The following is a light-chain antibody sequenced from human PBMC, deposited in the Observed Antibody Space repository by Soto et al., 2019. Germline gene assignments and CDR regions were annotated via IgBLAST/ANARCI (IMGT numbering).Light chain of an antibody. CDR1: SSDVGGYNY. J-gene: IGLJ1*01. CDR3: SSYTTSNTYV. CDR2: EVS. Sequence: QSVLTQPASVSGYPRQSITISCTGRSSDVGGYNYVSWYQQHPGKAPKFMIYEVSRRPSGVSNRFSGSKSGNTASLTVSGLQAEDEADYYCSSYTTSNTYVFGTGTKVTV. V-gene: IGLV2-14*01.